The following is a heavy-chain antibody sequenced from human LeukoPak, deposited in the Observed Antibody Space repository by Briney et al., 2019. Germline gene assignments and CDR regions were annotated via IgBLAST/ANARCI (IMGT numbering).Heavy chain of an antibody. J-gene: IGHJ6*03. CDR3: AREEGRYGNHYYMDV. CDR2: IYHSGST. Sequence: SETLSLTCTVSGGSLTGYYWSWIRQPPGKGLEWIGYIYHSGSTYYNPSLKSRVNITADRPKNQFSLKLTSVTAADTAVYFCAREEGRYGNHYYMDVWGKGTTVTVSS. CDR1: GGSLTGYY. V-gene: IGHV4-59*12. D-gene: IGHD1-1*01.